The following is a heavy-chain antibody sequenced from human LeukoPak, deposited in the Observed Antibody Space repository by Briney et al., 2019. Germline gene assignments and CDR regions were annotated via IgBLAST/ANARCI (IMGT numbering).Heavy chain of an antibody. V-gene: IGHV4-39*07. CDR1: GGSISSSSYY. CDR2: IYYSGST. D-gene: IGHD1-14*01. Sequence: SETLSLTCTVSGGSISSSSYYWGWIRQPPGKGLEWIGSIYYSGSTYYNPSLKSRVTISVDTSKNQFSLKLSSVTAADTAVYYCARVNPYAANYYMDVWGKGTTVTISS. J-gene: IGHJ6*03. CDR3: ARVNPYAANYYMDV.